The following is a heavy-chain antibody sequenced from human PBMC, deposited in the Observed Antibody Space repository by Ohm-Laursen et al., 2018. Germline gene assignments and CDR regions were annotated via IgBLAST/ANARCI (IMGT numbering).Heavy chain of an antibody. D-gene: IGHD6-13*01. CDR3: ARDSRSAAGIFDY. J-gene: IGHJ4*02. Sequence: SLRLSCAASGFTFSSYSMNWVRQAPGKGLGWVSSISSSSSYIYYADSVKGRFTISRDNAKNSLYLQMDSLRAEDTAVYYCARDSRSAAGIFDYWGQGTLVTVSS. CDR2: ISSSSSYI. CDR1: GFTFSSYS. V-gene: IGHV3-21*01.